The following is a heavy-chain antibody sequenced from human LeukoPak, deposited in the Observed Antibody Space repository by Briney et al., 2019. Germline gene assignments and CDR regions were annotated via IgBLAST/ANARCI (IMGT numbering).Heavy chain of an antibody. V-gene: IGHV3-21*01. Sequence: GGSLRLSCAASGFTFSSYSMNWVRQAPGKGLEWVSCITSSSSFIYYADSVKGRFTISRDNAKNSLYLQMNSLRAEDTAVYYCARDGPHYYDSSSFDHWGQGTLVTVSS. J-gene: IGHJ4*02. CDR3: ARDGPHYYDSSSFDH. CDR1: GFTFSSYS. D-gene: IGHD3-22*01. CDR2: ITSSSSFI.